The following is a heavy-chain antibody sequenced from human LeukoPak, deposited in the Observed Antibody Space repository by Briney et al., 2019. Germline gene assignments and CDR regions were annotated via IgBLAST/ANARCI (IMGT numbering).Heavy chain of an antibody. V-gene: IGHV4-4*02. CDR3: ARHHFNAAEFSDYDSSGYHTFDY. Sequence: SETLSLTCAVSGGSISSSNWWSWVRQPPGKGLEWIGEIYHSGSTNYNPSLKSRVTISVDTSKNQFSLKLSSVTAADTAVYYCARHHFNAAEFSDYDSSGYHTFDYWGQGTLVTVSS. CDR2: IYHSGST. J-gene: IGHJ4*02. CDR1: GGSISSSNW. D-gene: IGHD3-22*01.